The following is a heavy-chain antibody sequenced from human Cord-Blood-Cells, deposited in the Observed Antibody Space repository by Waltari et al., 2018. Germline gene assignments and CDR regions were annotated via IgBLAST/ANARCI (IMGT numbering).Heavy chain of an antibody. V-gene: IGHV4-61*01. J-gene: IGHJ4*02. CDR3: ARDPIGYGDYY. Sequence: QVQLQESGPGLVKPSETLSLTCTVSGGSVSSGSYYWSWIRQPPGKGLEWIGSLYYRWSTNSNPSLKSRVTISVDTSKNQFSLKLSSVTAADTAVYYCARDPIGYGDYYWGQGTLVTVSS. CDR2: LYYRWST. D-gene: IGHD4-17*01. CDR1: GGSVSSGSYY.